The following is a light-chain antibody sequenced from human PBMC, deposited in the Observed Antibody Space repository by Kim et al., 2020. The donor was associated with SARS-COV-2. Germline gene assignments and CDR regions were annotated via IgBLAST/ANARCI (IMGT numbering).Light chain of an antibody. CDR3: QSYDTSDLAV. CDR1: SGGIASYF. CDR2: ADN. V-gene: IGLV6-57*03. J-gene: IGLJ7*01. Sequence: TVTNTCTRNSGGIASYFVQWYQQRPGSAPITIIYADNQRPSGVPDRFSASIDTSSNSASLSISGLSTEDEADYYCQSYDTSDLAVFGGGTQLTVL.